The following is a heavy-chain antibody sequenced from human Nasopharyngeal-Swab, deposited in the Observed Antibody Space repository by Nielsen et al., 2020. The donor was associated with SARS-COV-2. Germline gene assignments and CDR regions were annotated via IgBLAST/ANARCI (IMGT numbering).Heavy chain of an antibody. V-gene: IGHV1-3*01. CDR2: INAGNGNT. CDR3: ARDTGDCSGGSCYPGRFDP. J-gene: IGHJ5*02. D-gene: IGHD2-15*01. Sequence: WVRQAPGQRLEWMGWINAGNGNTKYSQKFQGRVTITRDTSASTAYMELSSLRSADTAVYYCARDTGDCSGGSCYPGRFDPWGQGTLVTVSS.